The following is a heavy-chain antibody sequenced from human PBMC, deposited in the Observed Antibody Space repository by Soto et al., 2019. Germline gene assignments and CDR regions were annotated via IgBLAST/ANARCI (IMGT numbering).Heavy chain of an antibody. CDR2: IYYSGST. CDR3: ARGKLSDYVWGSYRYHFDY. CDR1: GGSISSYY. V-gene: IGHV4-59*12. D-gene: IGHD3-16*02. Sequence: PSETLSLTCTVSGGSISSYYWSWIRQPPGKGLELIGYIYYSGSTNYNPSLKSRVTISVDTSKNQFSLKLSSVTAADTAVYYCARGKLSDYVWGSYRYHFDYWGQGTVVTVSS. J-gene: IGHJ4*02.